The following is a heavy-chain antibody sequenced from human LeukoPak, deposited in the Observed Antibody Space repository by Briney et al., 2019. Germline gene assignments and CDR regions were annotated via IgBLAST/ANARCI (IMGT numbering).Heavy chain of an antibody. D-gene: IGHD6-13*01. V-gene: IGHV3-9*01. CDR1: GFTFDDYA. J-gene: IGHJ3*02. CDR3: GKGPGTWSSSWYDAAFDI. Sequence: GGSLRLSCAASGFTFDDYAMYWVRQAPGKGLEWVSGISWNSGSIGYADSVKGRFTISRDNAKNSLYLQMNSLRVEDTALYYCGKGPGTWSSSWYDAAFDIWGQGTMVTVPS. CDR2: ISWNSGSI.